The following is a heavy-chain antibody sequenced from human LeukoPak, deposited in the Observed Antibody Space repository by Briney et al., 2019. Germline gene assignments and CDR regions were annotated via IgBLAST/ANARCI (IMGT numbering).Heavy chain of an antibody. V-gene: IGHV5-51*01. D-gene: IGHD4-17*01. J-gene: IGHJ4*02. Sequence: GESLKISCKGSGYDFTKYWIGWVRQMPGKGLEFMGIIFPDNSETRYSPSFQGQVTISVDKSINTAYLQWSSLRASDTAMYYCARPYGVGYWGQGTLVIVSS. CDR1: GYDFTKYW. CDR2: IFPDNSET. CDR3: ARPYGVGY.